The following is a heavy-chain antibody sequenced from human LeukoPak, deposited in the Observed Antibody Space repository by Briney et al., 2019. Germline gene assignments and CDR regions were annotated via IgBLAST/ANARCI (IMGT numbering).Heavy chain of an antibody. D-gene: IGHD3-22*01. CDR2: IYYSGST. CDR1: GGSISSGGYY. Sequence: PSETLSLTCTVSGGSISSGGYYWSWIRQHPGKGLEWIGYIYYSGSTYYNPSLKSRVTISVDTSKNQFSLKLSSVTAADTAVYYCARLIYDSSGYYPKTLLGGAFDIWGQGTMVTVSS. J-gene: IGHJ3*02. CDR3: ARLIYDSSGYYPKTLLGGAFDI. V-gene: IGHV4-31*03.